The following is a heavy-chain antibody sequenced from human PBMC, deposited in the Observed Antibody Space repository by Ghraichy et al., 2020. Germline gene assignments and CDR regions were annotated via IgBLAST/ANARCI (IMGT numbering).Heavy chain of an antibody. Sequence: ASVKVSCKASGYTFTSYGISWVRQAPGQGLEWMGWISAYNGNTNYAQKLQGRVTMTTDTSTSTAYMELRSLRSDDTAVYYCARANYYDSSGYPAWYWGQGTLVTASS. CDR2: ISAYNGNT. CDR3: ARANYYDSSGYPAWY. V-gene: IGHV1-18*01. CDR1: GYTFTSYG. J-gene: IGHJ4*02. D-gene: IGHD3-22*01.